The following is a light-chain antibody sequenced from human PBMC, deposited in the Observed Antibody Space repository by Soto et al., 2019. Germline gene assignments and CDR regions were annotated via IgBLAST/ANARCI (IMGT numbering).Light chain of an antibody. CDR1: QSVSSY. J-gene: IGKJ2*01. Sequence: EIVMTQSPATLSVSPGERVTLSCRASQSVSSYLAWYQHKPGQAPRLLIYGASTRATGTPARFSGSGSGTEFSLSISSLQSEDFAVYYCLQYNDWPPKQYTFGQGTKLEIK. CDR3: LQYNDWPPKQYT. V-gene: IGKV3-15*01. CDR2: GAS.